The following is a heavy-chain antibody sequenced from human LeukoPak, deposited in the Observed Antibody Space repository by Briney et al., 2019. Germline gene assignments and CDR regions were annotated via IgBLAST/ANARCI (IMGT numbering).Heavy chain of an antibody. CDR1: GYIFTGYY. CDR3: ARGGTATDFDY. Sequence: SVKVSCKASGYIFTGYYMHWVRQAPGQGLEWMGGIIPIFGTANYAQKFQGRVTITADESTSTAYMELSSLRSEDTAVYYCARGGTATDFDYWGQGTLVTVSS. D-gene: IGHD5-24*01. CDR2: IIPIFGTA. V-gene: IGHV1-69*13. J-gene: IGHJ4*02.